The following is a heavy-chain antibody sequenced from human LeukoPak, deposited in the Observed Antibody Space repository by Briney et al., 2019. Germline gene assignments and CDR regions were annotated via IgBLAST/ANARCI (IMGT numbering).Heavy chain of an antibody. Sequence: PGGSLRLSCAASGFTFSSYWMQWVRQAPGKGLVWVSRINSDGSSTSYADSVKGRFTISRDNAKNTLYLQMNSLRAEDTAVYYCARELEMYYDFWSGYSRDNWFDPWGQGTLVTVSS. CDR1: GFTFSSYW. CDR3: ARELEMYYDFWSGYSRDNWFDP. D-gene: IGHD3-3*01. J-gene: IGHJ5*02. V-gene: IGHV3-74*01. CDR2: INSDGSST.